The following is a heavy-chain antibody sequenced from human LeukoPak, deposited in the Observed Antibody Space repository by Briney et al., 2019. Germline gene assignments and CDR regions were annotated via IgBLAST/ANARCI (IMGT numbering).Heavy chain of an antibody. CDR3: AREWILRPPPHWYFDL. D-gene: IGHD5-12*01. Sequence: PSGTLSLTCAVSGGSISSSNWWSWVRQPPGKGLEWIGEIYHSGSTNYNPSLKSRVTISVDKSKNQFSLKLSSVTAADTAVYYCAREWILRPPPHWYFDLWGRGTLVTVSS. CDR2: IYHSGST. V-gene: IGHV4-4*02. CDR1: GGSISSSNW. J-gene: IGHJ2*01.